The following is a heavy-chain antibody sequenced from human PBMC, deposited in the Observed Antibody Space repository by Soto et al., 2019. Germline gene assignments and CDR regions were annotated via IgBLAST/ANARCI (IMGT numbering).Heavy chain of an antibody. CDR2: ISYDGSNK. J-gene: IGHJ6*02. V-gene: IGHV3-30-3*01. CDR3: AISDYYYYYYGMDF. D-gene: IGHD1-26*01. CDR1: GFTFSSYA. Sequence: GGSLRLSCAASGFTFSSYAMHWVRQAPGKGLEWVAVISYDGSNKYYADSVKGRFTISRDNSKNTLYLQMNSLRAEDTAVYYCAISDYYYYYYGMDFWGQGTTVNVSS.